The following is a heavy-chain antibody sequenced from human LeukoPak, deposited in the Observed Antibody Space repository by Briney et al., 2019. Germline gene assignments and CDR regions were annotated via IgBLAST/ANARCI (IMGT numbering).Heavy chain of an antibody. V-gene: IGHV1-18*04. J-gene: IGHJ1*01. CDR1: GYTFTSYY. CDR2: ISAYNGYT. D-gene: IGHD4-11*01. CDR3: ARDKAVTTELTQYFHH. Sequence: ASVKVSCNASGYTFTSYYMHWVRQAPGQGLEWMGWISAYNGYTNYAQKFQFRVTMTTDTSTSTAYMELRSLTSDDTAVYYCARDKAVTTELTQYFHHWGQGTLVTVSS.